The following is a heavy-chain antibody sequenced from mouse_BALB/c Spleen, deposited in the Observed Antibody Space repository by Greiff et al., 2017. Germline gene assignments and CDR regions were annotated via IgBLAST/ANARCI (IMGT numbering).Heavy chain of an antibody. CDR3: ARETSRGWFAY. J-gene: IGHJ3*01. V-gene: IGHV1-7*01. CDR1: GYTFTSYW. Sequence: VMLVESGAELAKPGASVKMSCKASGYTFTSYWMHWVKQRPGQGLEWIGYINPSTGYTEYNQKFKDKATLTADKSSSTAYMQLSSLTSEDSAVYYCARETSRGWFAYWGQGTLVTVSA. CDR2: INPSTGYT.